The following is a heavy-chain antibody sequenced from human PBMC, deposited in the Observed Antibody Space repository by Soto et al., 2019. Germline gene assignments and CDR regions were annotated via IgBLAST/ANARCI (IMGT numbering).Heavy chain of an antibody. CDR2: IIGIGHST. D-gene: IGHD2-15*01. Sequence: GGSLRLSFAASGFTFSSYAMGWFRQAPGKGLEWVSSIIGIGHSTYYADSVKGRFTISRDNSKNTLHLQMNSLRAEATAVYYCAKRIMYTIGDFDSWGQGTLVTVSS. V-gene: IGHV3-23*01. CDR3: AKRIMYTIGDFDS. J-gene: IGHJ4*02. CDR1: GFTFSSYA.